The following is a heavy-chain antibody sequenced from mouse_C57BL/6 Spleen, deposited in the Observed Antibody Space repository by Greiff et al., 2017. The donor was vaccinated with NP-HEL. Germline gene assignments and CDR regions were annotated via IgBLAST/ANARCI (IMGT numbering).Heavy chain of an antibody. V-gene: IGHV1-61*01. J-gene: IGHJ3*01. Sequence: VQLKQPGAELVRPGSSVKLSCKASGYTFTSYWMDWVKQRPGQGLEWIGNIYPSDSETHYNQKFKDKATLTVDKSSSTAYMQLSSLTSEDSAVYYCARVDYDYGWFAYWGQGTLVTVSA. CDR3: ARVDYDYGWFAY. CDR1: GYTFTSYW. D-gene: IGHD2-4*01. CDR2: IYPSDSET.